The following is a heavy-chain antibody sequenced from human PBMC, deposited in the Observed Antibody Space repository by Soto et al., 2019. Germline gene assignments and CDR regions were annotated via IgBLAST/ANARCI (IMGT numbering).Heavy chain of an antibody. V-gene: IGHV3-7*01. CDR3: ARDMGDGYIWRDPFDY. CDR1: GFSFTDYW. CDR2: IRPDGSAV. Sequence: EVQLVESGGDLVQPGGSLRLSCAASGFSFTDYWMSWVRQAPGRGPEWLANIRPDGSAVYYVDSVKGRFSVSRDNAKSSLYLQMNSLRAEDTAVYYCARDMGDGYIWRDPFDYWGQGNLVTVSS. D-gene: IGHD5-12*01. J-gene: IGHJ4*02.